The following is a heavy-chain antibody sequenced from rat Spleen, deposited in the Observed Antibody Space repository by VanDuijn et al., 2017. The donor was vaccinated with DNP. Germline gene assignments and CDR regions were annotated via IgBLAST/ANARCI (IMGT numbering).Heavy chain of an antibody. V-gene: IGHV3-3*01. D-gene: IGHD1-1*01. Sequence: EVQLQESGPGLVKPSQSLSLTCSVTGHSITNSYRWNWIRKFPGKKLEWMGYINSAGNTRYNPSLKSRISVTRDISKNQFFLQVNSVTTEDTATYYCASTQFSGDVNWFAYWCPGTLVTVSS. CDR1: GHSITNSYR. CDR2: INSAGNT. CDR3: ASTQFSGDVNWFAY. J-gene: IGHJ3*01.